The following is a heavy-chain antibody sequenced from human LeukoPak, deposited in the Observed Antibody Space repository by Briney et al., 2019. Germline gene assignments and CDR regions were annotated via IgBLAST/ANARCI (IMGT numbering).Heavy chain of an antibody. J-gene: IGHJ4*02. D-gene: IGHD5-12*01. V-gene: IGHV1-69*13. Sequence: ASVKVSCKASGGTFGSYAINCVRQAPGQGLEWMGGIIPMFGTTHFAQNFQGRVTITADESTSTVFMEVGSLRSEDRAVYYCARQKADAGYDSPFDLWGQGTLVTVSS. CDR2: IIPMFGTT. CDR1: GGTFGSYA. CDR3: ARQKADAGYDSPFDL.